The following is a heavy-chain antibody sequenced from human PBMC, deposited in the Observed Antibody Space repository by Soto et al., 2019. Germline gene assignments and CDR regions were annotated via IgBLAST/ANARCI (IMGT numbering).Heavy chain of an antibody. CDR2: ILGNGRNT. D-gene: IGHD3-10*01. CDR3: AGRRGGAYYFDY. Sequence: EVQLLESGGGLVQPGGSLRLSCAVSGLTFSDHAMSWVRQAPGKGLEWVSAILGNGRNTYYADSVKGRFTISRDNSRNTLYLQMNSLRAEDTAVYYCAGRRGGAYYFDYWGQGTLVTVSS. CDR1: GLTFSDHA. V-gene: IGHV3-23*01. J-gene: IGHJ4*02.